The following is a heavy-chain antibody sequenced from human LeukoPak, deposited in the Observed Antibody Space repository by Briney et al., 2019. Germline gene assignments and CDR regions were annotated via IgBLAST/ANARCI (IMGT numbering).Heavy chain of an antibody. Sequence: ASVKVSCKASGYTFTGYYMHWVRQAPGQGLEWMGWMNPNSGNTGYAQKFQGRVTMTRNTSISTAYMELSSLRSEDTAVYYCASTPKYYYDSSGYHGNWGQGTLVTVSS. J-gene: IGHJ4*02. CDR3: ASTPKYYYDSSGYHGN. D-gene: IGHD3-22*01. CDR1: GYTFTGYY. V-gene: IGHV1-8*02. CDR2: MNPNSGNT.